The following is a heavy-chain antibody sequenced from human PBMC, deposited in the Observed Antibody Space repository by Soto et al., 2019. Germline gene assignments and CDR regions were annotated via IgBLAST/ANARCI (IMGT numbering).Heavy chain of an antibody. CDR1: GASISSGNYY. CDR2: IYHSGIT. Sequence: PSETLSLTCTVSGASISSGNYYWSWIRQHPGKGLEWIGYIYHSGITSYNPSLESRVTISVDTSNNHFSLKLSSVTAADTAVYYCARANFDRLFLFDYWGQGTLVTVSS. CDR3: ARANFDRLFLFDY. D-gene: IGHD3-9*01. V-gene: IGHV4-31*03. J-gene: IGHJ4*02.